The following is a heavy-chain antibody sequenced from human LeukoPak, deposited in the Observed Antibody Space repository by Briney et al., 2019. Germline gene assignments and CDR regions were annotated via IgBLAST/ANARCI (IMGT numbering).Heavy chain of an antibody. CDR1: GFTFDDYA. V-gene: IGHV3-9*01. D-gene: IGHD6-13*01. CDR3: AKDIAAAAGSRGMDV. CDR2: ISWNSGSI. J-gene: IGHJ6*02. Sequence: QPGRSLRLSCAASGFTFDDYAMHWVRQAPGKGLEWVSGISWNSGSIGYADSVKGRFTISRDNAKNSLYLQMNSLRAEDTALYYCAKDIAAAAGSRGMDVWGQGTTVTVSS.